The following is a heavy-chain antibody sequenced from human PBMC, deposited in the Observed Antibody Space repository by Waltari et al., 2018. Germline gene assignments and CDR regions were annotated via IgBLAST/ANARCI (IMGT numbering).Heavy chain of an antibody. Sequence: QVQLQQWGAGLLKPSETLSLTCAAYGGAFSGYYGSWIRQPPGKGLEWIGEINLSGSTNYNPSLKSRVTISVDTSKNQFSLKLSSVTAADTAVYYCARGPNYDFWSGYYIGWFDPWGQGTLVTVSS. V-gene: IGHV4-34*01. CDR2: INLSGST. CDR3: ARGPNYDFWSGYYIGWFDP. CDR1: GGAFSGYY. J-gene: IGHJ5*02. D-gene: IGHD3-3*01.